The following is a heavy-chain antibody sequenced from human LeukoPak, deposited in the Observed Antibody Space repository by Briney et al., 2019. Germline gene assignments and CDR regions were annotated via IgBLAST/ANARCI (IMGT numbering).Heavy chain of an antibody. J-gene: IGHJ3*02. Sequence: TLSLTCTVSGGSISSGEYYWGWIRQPPGKGLEWIGYISYDEITDYNPSLGNRVTISLDRSKNQFSLKLTSVTAADTAVYYCARDHKLPGKQLWFYAFHIWGQGTMTTVSS. CDR3: ARDHKLPGKQLWFYAFHI. V-gene: IGHV4-30-4*08. CDR2: ISYDEIT. CDR1: GGSISSGEYY. D-gene: IGHD5-18*01.